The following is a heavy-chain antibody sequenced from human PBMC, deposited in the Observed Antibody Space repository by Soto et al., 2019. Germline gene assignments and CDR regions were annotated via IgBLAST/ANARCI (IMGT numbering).Heavy chain of an antibody. V-gene: IGHV4-59*01. CDR2: IYYSGST. CDR1: GGSISSYY. CDR3: ARAGGYSGYDWKYFDY. Sequence: QVQLQESGPGLVKPSETLSLTCTVSGGSISSYYWSWIRQPPGKGLEWIGYIYYSGSTNYNPSLKSRVTISVDTSKNQFSLKLSSVTAADTAVYYCARAGGYSGYDWKYFDYWGQGTLVTVSS. J-gene: IGHJ4*02. D-gene: IGHD5-12*01.